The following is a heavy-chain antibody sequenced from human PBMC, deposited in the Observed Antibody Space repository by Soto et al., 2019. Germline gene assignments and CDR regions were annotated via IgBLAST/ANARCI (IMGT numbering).Heavy chain of an antibody. V-gene: IGHV3-21*04. CDR3: AKDSYTYYYDSSGPQVFDY. CDR1: GFTFTRYS. CDR2: ISSTTNYI. Sequence: GGSLRLSCAASGFTFTRYSMNWVRQAPGKGLEWVSSISSTTNYIYYGDSMKGRFTISRDNAKNSLYLEMNSLRAEDTAVYYCAKDSYTYYYDSSGPQVFDYWGQGTLVTVSS. J-gene: IGHJ4*02. D-gene: IGHD3-22*01.